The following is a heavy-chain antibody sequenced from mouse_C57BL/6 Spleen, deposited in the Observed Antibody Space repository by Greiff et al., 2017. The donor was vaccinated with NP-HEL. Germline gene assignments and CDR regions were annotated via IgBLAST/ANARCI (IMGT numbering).Heavy chain of an antibody. CDR2: INYDGSST. CDR3: ARGGAYLTPFDY. D-gene: IGHD5-1*01. Sequence: EVQVVESEGGLVQPGSSMKLSCTASGFTFSDYYMAWVRQVPEKGLEWVANINYDGSSTYYLDSLKSRFIISRDNAKNILYLQMSSLKSEDTATYYCARGGAYLTPFDYWGQGTTLTVSS. V-gene: IGHV5-16*01. J-gene: IGHJ2*01. CDR1: GFTFSDYY.